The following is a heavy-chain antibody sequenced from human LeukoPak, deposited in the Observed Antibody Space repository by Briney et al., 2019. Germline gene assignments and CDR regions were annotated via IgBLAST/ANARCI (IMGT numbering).Heavy chain of an antibody. Sequence: PGGSLRLSCSASGFAFSGYSMSWVRQAPGRGLEWVSSSSSSSSYKYYADSVKGRFTISRDNAKNSLYLQMNSLRAEDTAVYYCAREGDDSSGYSYQPPDYWGQGTLVTVSS. V-gene: IGHV3-21*01. CDR2: SSSSSSYK. CDR3: AREGDDSSGYSYQPPDY. CDR1: GFAFSGYS. J-gene: IGHJ4*02. D-gene: IGHD3-22*01.